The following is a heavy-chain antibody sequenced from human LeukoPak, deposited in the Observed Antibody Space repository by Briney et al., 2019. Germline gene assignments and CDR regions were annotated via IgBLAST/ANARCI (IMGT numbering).Heavy chain of an antibody. CDR3: AKNPYGIAVAGFYFDY. D-gene: IGHD6-19*01. Sequence: PGGSLRLSCAASGFTFSSYAMSWVRQAPGEGLEWVSAISGSGGSTYYADSVKGRFTISRDNSKNTLYLQMNSLRAEDTAVYYCAKNPYGIAVAGFYFDYWGQGTLVTVSS. CDR2: ISGSGGST. V-gene: IGHV3-23*01. CDR1: GFTFSSYA. J-gene: IGHJ4*02.